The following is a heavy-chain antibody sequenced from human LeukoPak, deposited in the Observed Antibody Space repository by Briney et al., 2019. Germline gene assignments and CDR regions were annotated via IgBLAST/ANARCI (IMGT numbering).Heavy chain of an antibody. CDR1: GFTFSSYS. CDR3: ARESSSGSYLDS. CDR2: IRNSRSNTV. J-gene: IGHJ4*02. Sequence: GGSLRLSCAASGFTFSSYSMNWVRQAPGKGLEWISYIRNSRSNTVYYADSVKGRFTISRDNAKNSLDLQMNSLRSEDTAVYHWARESSSGSYLDSWGQGTLVTVSS. D-gene: IGHD3-10*01. V-gene: IGHV3-48*01.